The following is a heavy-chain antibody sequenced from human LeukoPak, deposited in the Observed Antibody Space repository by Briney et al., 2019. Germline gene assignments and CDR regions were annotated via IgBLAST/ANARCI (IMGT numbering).Heavy chain of an antibody. CDR2: ISSSSDYI. CDR1: GFTFSSDS. J-gene: IGHJ5*02. Sequence: GGSLRLSCAASGFTFSSDSMNWVRQAPGKGLEWVSSISSSSDYIYYADSVKGRFTISRDNAKNSLFLQMNSLRAEDTAVYYCARVGFYDSSGYYWGFDPWGQGTLVTVSS. CDR3: ARVGFYDSSGYYWGFDP. D-gene: IGHD3-22*01. V-gene: IGHV3-21*01.